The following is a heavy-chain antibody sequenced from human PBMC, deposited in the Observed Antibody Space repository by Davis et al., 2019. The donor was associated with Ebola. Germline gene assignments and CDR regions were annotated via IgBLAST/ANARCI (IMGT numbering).Heavy chain of an antibody. D-gene: IGHD2-2*01. J-gene: IGHJ6*04. CDR2: ISSSSSYI. V-gene: IGHV3-21*01. Sequence: PGGSLRLSCAASGFTFSSYSMNWVRQAPGKGLEWVSSISSSSSYIYYVDSMKGRFTISRDNAKNSLYLQMNSLRAEDTAVYYCARQKGYSSTRGYYYGMDVWGKGTTVTVSS. CDR1: GFTFSSYS. CDR3: ARQKGYSSTRGYYYGMDV.